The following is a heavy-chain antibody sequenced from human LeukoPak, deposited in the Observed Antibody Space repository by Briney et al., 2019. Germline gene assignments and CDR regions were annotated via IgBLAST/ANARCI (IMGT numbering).Heavy chain of an antibody. V-gene: IGHV3-23*01. CDR3: AKPFMVGATGYYYYYMDV. CDR2: IXSDGGST. J-gene: IGHJ6*03. D-gene: IGHD1-26*01. Sequence: XAXSGFTFSRXXXXWVRXXPGKXXXXXXAIXSDGGSTHYADSVKGRFTISRDNSKNTLYLQMNSLRAEDTAVYYCAKPFMVGATGYYYYYMDVWGEGATVTVSS. CDR1: GFTFSRXX.